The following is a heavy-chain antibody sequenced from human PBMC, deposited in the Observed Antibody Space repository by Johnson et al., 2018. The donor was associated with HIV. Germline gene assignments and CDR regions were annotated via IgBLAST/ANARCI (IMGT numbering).Heavy chain of an antibody. D-gene: IGHD2-2*01. CDR3: AKDGDDGEGPDGTKGAFDI. CDR1: GFIFSSYW. V-gene: IGHV3-74*01. J-gene: IGHJ3*02. CDR2: INSDGSST. Sequence: VQLVESGGGLVQPGGSLRLSCAASGFIFSSYWMHWVRQAPGKGLVWVSRINSDGSSTTYADSVKGRFTISRDNAKNTLYLQMNSLRIEDTGLYYCAKDGDDGEGPDGTKGAFDIWGQGTMVTVSS.